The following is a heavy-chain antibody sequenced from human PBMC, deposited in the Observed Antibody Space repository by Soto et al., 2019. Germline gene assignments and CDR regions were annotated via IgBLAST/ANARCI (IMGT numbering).Heavy chain of an antibody. CDR2: INSDGSST. CDR1: GFTFSSYW. CDR3: ARDSRRITIFGVERFRPSYGMDV. V-gene: IGHV3-74*01. J-gene: IGHJ6*02. D-gene: IGHD3-3*01. Sequence: GGSLRLSCAASGFTFSSYWMHWVRQAPGKGLVWVSRINSDGSSTSYADSVKGRFTISRDNAKNTLYLQMNSLRAEDTAVYYCARDSRRITIFGVERFRPSYGMDVWGQGNTVTVSS.